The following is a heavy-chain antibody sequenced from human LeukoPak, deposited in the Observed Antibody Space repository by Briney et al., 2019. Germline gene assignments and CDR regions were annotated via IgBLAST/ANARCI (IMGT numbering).Heavy chain of an antibody. CDR3: ARDLLVRAVAGLDS. Sequence: GGSLRLSCAASGFTFSSYSMNWVRQAPGKGLDWVSSISSSSSYIYYADSMKGRFTISRDNAKNSLYLQMNSLRAEDTAVYYCARDLLVRAVAGLDSWGQGTLVTVSS. V-gene: IGHV3-21*01. D-gene: IGHD6-19*01. CDR2: ISSSSSYI. CDR1: GFTFSSYS. J-gene: IGHJ4*02.